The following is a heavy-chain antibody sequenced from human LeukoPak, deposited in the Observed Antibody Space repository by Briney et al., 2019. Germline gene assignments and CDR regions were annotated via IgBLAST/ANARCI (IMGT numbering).Heavy chain of an antibody. CDR2: INPNSGGT. CDR1: GYTFTGYY. D-gene: IGHD3-22*01. CDR3: ARDQEYYDSSGYYYHFDY. V-gene: IGHV1-2*02. J-gene: IGHJ4*02. Sequence: ASVKVSCKASGYTFTGYYMHWVRQAPGQGLEWMGWINPNSGGTNYAQKFQGRVTMTRDTSLSTAYMELSRLRSDDPAVYYCARDQEYYDSSGYYYHFDYWGQGTLVTVSS.